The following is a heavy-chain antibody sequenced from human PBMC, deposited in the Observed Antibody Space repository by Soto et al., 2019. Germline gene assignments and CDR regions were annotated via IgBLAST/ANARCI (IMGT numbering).Heavy chain of an antibody. V-gene: IGHV3-7*03. Sequence: QPGGSLRLSCAVSGFTFSRIWMGWVRQAPGRGLEWVANIQQDGSEKYYVDSVKGRFTMSKDNVKNSLYLQMNSLGAEDTAVYYCARVRYGGYSYYFDYWGQGALVTVSS. D-gene: IGHD4-17*01. J-gene: IGHJ4*02. CDR1: GFTFSRIW. CDR2: IQQDGSEK. CDR3: ARVRYGGYSYYFDY.